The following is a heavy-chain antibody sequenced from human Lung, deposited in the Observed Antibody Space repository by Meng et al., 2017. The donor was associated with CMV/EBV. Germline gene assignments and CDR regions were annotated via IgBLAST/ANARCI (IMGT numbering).Heavy chain of an antibody. Sequence: ESXKISXAASGFTFSSYSMNWVRQAPGKGLEWVSSISSSSSYIYYADSVKGRFTISRDNAKNSLYLQMNSLRAEDTAVYYCARDVCGRDDFWSGCYDYWGQGTLVXVSS. D-gene: IGHD3-3*01. CDR2: ISSSSSYI. V-gene: IGHV3-21*01. J-gene: IGHJ4*02. CDR3: ARDVCGRDDFWSGCYDY. CDR1: GFTFSSYS.